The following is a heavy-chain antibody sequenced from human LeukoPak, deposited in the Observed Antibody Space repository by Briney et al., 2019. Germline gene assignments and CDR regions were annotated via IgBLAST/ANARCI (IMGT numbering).Heavy chain of an antibody. D-gene: IGHD1-26*01. CDR3: AKGPGWAINKRYFDY. CDR1: GFTFENYA. CDR2: VSWNSGNM. J-gene: IGHJ4*02. V-gene: IGHV3-9*01. Sequence: PGGSLRLSCAASGFTFENYAMHWVRQAPGRGLEWVSSVSWNSGNMAYADSVEGRLSISRDNAKNSLYLQMSSLRAEDTALYYCAKGPGWAINKRYFDYWGQGTLVIASS.